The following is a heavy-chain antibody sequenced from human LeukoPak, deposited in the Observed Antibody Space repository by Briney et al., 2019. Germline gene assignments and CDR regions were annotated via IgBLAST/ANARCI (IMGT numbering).Heavy chain of an antibody. Sequence: SVNVSCKASGGTFSSYAISWVRQAPGQGLEWMGGIIPIFGTANYAQKFQGRVTITADESTSTAYMELSSLRSEDTAVYYCARAGSRDGYSAFDYWGQGTLVTVSS. V-gene: IGHV1-69*13. CDR1: GGTFSSYA. CDR3: ARAGSRDGYSAFDY. CDR2: IIPIFGTA. D-gene: IGHD5-24*01. J-gene: IGHJ4*02.